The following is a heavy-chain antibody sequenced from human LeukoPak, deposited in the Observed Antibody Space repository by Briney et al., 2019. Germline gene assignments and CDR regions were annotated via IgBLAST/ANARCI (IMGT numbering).Heavy chain of an antibody. V-gene: IGHV3-7*01. CDR1: GFTFRSYW. J-gene: IGHJ3*02. Sequence: GGSLRLSCAASGFTFRSYWMSWVRQAPGKGLEWVANIKLDGSEKYHVDSVKGRFTISRDNAKNSLYLQMHSLRVEDTAVYYCARETYYHDSNGYYPVAFDIWGQGTMVTVSS. D-gene: IGHD3-22*01. CDR3: ARETYYHDSNGYYPVAFDI. CDR2: IKLDGSEK.